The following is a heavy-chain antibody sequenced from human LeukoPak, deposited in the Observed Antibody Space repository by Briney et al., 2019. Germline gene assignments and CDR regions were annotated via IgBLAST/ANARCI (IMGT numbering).Heavy chain of an antibody. V-gene: IGHV3-30-3*01. CDR1: GFTFSNAW. CDR3: ARGFYDMDV. Sequence: GGSLRLSCAASGFTFSNAWMNWVRQAPGKGLEWVALISYDGGNKYYADSVKGRFTISRDNSKNTLFLQMNSLRAEDTAVYYCARGFYDMDVWGQGTTVTVSS. CDR2: ISYDGGNK. J-gene: IGHJ6*02.